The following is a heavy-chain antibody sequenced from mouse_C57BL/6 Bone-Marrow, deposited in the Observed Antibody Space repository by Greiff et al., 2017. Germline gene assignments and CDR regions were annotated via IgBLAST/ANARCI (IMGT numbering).Heavy chain of an antibody. CDR2: IYPNNGGN. CDR3: AAAQSLLAY. CDR1: GYSFTDYY. J-gene: IGHJ3*01. D-gene: IGHD3-2*02. V-gene: IGHV1-26*01. Sequence: VQLQQSGPELVTPGASVKISCTASGYSFTDYYLNWVRQTPGKSLEWIGVIYPNNGGNSYDQKLSGMVTLTVDKSSSTAYMELRSLTSEDSAVYYCAAAQSLLAYWGQGTLVTVSS.